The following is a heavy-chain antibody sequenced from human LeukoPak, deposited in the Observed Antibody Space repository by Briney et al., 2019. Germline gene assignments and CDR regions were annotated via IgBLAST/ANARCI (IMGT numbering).Heavy chain of an antibody. CDR2: IYYSGST. D-gene: IGHD3-10*01. CDR3: ARARVMVRGVILDY. V-gene: IGHV4-59*01. J-gene: IGHJ4*02. Sequence: PSETLSLTCTVSGGSISSYYWSWLRQPPGKGLEWIEYIYYSGSTNYNPSLKSRVTISVDTSKNQFSLKLSSVTAADTAVYYCARARVMVRGVILDYWGQGTLVTVSS. CDR1: GGSISSYY.